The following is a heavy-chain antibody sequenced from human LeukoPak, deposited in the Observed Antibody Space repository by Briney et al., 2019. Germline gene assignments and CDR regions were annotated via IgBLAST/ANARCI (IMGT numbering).Heavy chain of an antibody. J-gene: IGHJ4*02. CDR3: AKSPTVLLRYFDWLSSFDY. Sequence: SGGSLRLSCAASGFTFSSYAMSWVRQAPGKGLEWVSAISGSGGSTYYADSVKGRFTISRDNSKNTLYLQMNSLRAEDTAVYYCAKSPTVLLRYFDWLSSFDYWGQGTLDTVSS. V-gene: IGHV3-23*01. CDR1: GFTFSSYA. D-gene: IGHD3-9*01. CDR2: ISGSGGST.